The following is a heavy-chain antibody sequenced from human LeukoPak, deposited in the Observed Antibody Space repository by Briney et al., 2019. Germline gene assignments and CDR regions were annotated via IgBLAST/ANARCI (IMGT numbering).Heavy chain of an antibody. Sequence: GGSLRLSCAASGFTVSSNYMSWVRQAPGKGLEWVSVIYSGGSTYYADSVKGRFTISRDNSKNTLYLQMNSLRAEDTAVYYCARDRRESTKPNDAFDIWGQGTMVTVFS. J-gene: IGHJ3*02. CDR2: IYSGGST. V-gene: IGHV3-53*01. D-gene: IGHD1-1*01. CDR3: ARDRRESTKPNDAFDI. CDR1: GFTVSSNY.